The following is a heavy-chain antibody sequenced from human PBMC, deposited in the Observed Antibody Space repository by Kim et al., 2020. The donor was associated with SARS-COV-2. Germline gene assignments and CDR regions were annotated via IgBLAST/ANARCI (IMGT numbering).Heavy chain of an antibody. Sequence: ASVKVSCKASGYTFTSYGISWVRQAPGQGLEWMGWISAYNGNTNYAQKLQGRVTMTTDTSTSTAYMELRSLRSDDTAVYYCARDSHTIAAAGRSVYWGQGTLVTVSS. CDR3: ARDSHTIAAAGRSVY. D-gene: IGHD6-13*01. CDR1: GYTFTSYG. CDR2: ISAYNGNT. J-gene: IGHJ4*02. V-gene: IGHV1-18*01.